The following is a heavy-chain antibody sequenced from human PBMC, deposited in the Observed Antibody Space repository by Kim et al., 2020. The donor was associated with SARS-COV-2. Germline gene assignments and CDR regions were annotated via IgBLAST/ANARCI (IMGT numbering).Heavy chain of an antibody. Sequence: SVKGRFPISRDNAKNSLFLQMNSLTTEDTALYYCVGGGAGVGALRALILDYWGRGTQVTVSS. D-gene: IGHD3-10*01. CDR3: VGGGAGVGALRALILDY. J-gene: IGHJ4*02. V-gene: IGHV3-20*03.